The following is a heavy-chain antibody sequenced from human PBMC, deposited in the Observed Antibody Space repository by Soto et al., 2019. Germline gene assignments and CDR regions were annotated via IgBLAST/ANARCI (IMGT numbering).Heavy chain of an antibody. Sequence: QVQLQESGPGLVKSSETLSLTCTVSGGSISRYYWSWIRQPPGKGLEWIGYIFYSGSTNYNPSLKRRITMSVDTYKNQVSLNLSFVTAADTAVYYCARHASSDSPFDPWGQGTLVTVSS. V-gene: IGHV4-59*08. J-gene: IGHJ5*02. CDR2: IFYSGST. D-gene: IGHD6-25*01. CDR1: GGSISRYY. CDR3: ARHASSDSPFDP.